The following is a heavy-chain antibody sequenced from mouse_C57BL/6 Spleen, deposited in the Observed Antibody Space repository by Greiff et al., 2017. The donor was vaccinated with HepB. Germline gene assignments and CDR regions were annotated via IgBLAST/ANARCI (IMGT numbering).Heavy chain of an antibody. CDR3: AREGYYGSRGSFDV. J-gene: IGHJ1*03. CDR1: GYAFSSYW. CDR2: IYPGDGDT. D-gene: IGHD1-1*01. Sequence: QVQLQQSGAELVKPGASVKISCKASGYAFSSYWMNWVKQRPGKGLEWIGQIYPGDGDTNYNGKFKGKATLTADKSSSTAYMQLSSLTSEDSAVYFCAREGYYGSRGSFDVWGTGTTVTVSS. V-gene: IGHV1-80*01.